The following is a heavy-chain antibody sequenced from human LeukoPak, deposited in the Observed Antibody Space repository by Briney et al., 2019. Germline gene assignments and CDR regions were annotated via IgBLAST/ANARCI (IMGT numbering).Heavy chain of an antibody. CDR1: GYTLTELS. CDR3: ATRAIVVVPAAPTGDAFDI. D-gene: IGHD2-2*01. Sequence: ASVKVSCKVSGYTLTELSMHWVRQAPGKGLEWMGGFDPEDGETIYAQKFQGRVTMTEDTSTDTAYMELSSLRSEDTAVYYCATRAIVVVPAAPTGDAFDIWGQGIMVTVSS. J-gene: IGHJ3*02. V-gene: IGHV1-24*01. CDR2: FDPEDGET.